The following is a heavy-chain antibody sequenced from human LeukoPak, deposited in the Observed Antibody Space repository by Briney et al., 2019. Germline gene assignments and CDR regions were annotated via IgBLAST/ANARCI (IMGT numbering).Heavy chain of an antibody. J-gene: IGHJ1*01. CDR2: IKEDGRDI. Sequence: GGSLRLSCAASQFSISYDWMHWVRQAPGKGLEWVASIKEDGRDIHYLDSVKGRFSISRDNAKNSLYLERNTLRAEDTAVYYCVRGSGWFFGLWGQGSLVTVSS. CDR1: QFSISYDW. CDR3: VRGSGWFFGL. V-gene: IGHV3-7*01. D-gene: IGHD6-19*01.